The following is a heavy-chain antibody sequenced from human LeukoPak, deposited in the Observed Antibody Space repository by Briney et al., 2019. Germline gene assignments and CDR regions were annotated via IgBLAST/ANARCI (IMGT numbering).Heavy chain of an antibody. V-gene: IGHV3-23*01. D-gene: IGHD5-18*01. CDR3: AKDFDVDTAIISYFDC. CDR2: ISNSGANT. J-gene: IGHJ4*02. CDR1: GFTFRTYA. Sequence: GGSLRLSCAASGFTFRTYAMTWVRQAPGKGLEWVSLISNSGANTYYADSVKGRFTISRDNSKNTLSLQMNSLRAEDTAVYYCAKDFDVDTAIISYFDCWGQGTLVTVSS.